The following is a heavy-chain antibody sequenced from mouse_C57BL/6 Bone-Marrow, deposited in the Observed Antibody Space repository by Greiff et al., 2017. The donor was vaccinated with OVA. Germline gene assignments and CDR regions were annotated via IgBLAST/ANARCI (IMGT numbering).Heavy chain of an antibody. CDR2: INPGSGGT. CDR3: ARRATVVDNWYFDV. V-gene: IGHV1-54*01. CDR1: GYAFTNYL. Sequence: VKLMESGAELVRPGTSVKVSCKASGYAFTNYLIEWVKQRPGQGLEWIGVINPGSGGTNYNEKFKGKATLTADKSSSTAYMQLSSLTSEDSAVYFCARRATVVDNWYFDVWGTGTTGTVSS. D-gene: IGHD1-1*01. J-gene: IGHJ1*03.